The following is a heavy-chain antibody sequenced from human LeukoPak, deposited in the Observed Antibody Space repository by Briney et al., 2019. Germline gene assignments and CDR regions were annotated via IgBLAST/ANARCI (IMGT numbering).Heavy chain of an antibody. CDR2: IRYDGSKD. D-gene: IGHD3-10*01. V-gene: IGHV3-30*02. CDR1: GFTFNNYG. J-gene: IGHJ1*01. CDR3: AKVHGFYYILQH. Sequence: GGSLRLSCAASGFTFNNYGMHWVRQAAGKGLEWVAFIRYDGSKDYYADSVEGRFTISRDNSKNTLYLQMSSLRPDDTAVYYCAKVHGFYYILQHWGQGTLVTVST.